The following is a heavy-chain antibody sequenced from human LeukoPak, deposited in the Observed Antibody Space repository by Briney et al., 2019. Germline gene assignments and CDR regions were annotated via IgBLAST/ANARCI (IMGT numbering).Heavy chain of an antibody. V-gene: IGHV4-39*07. CDR2: IFYSGST. D-gene: IGHD3-10*01. CDR1: GGSISSSSYY. J-gene: IGHJ4*02. Sequence: SETLSLTCTVSGGSISSSSYYWGWIRQPPGKGLEWIGSIFYSGSTNYNPSLKSRVTISVDTSKNQFSLKLSSVTAADTAVYYCARRINYYGSGNLDYWGQGTLVTVSS. CDR3: ARRINYYGSGNLDY.